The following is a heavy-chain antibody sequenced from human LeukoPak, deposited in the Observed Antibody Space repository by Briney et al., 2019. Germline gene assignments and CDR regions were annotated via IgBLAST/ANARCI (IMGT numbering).Heavy chain of an antibody. CDR3: AKDQGYCCGGSCYENWFDP. CDR1: GFTFSSYC. D-gene: IGHD2-15*01. Sequence: QPGGSLRLSCAASGFTFSSYCMHWVRQAPGKGLEWVAFIRNDGSNKYYEDSGNGRFTNSRDNSKNTLYLQTNSLRAEDTAVYYCAKDQGYCCGGSCYENWFDPWGQGTLVTVAS. J-gene: IGHJ5*02. CDR2: IRNDGSNK. V-gene: IGHV3-30*02.